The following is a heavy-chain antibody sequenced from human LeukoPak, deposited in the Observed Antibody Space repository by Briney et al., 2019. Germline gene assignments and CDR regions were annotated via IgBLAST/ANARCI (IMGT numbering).Heavy chain of an antibody. Sequence: GGSLRLSCAASGFTFDDYAMHWVRQAPGKGLEWVSGISWNSGSTYYADSVKGRFTISRDNSKNTLYLQMNSLRAEDTAVYYCARIALVVANDAFDIWGQGTMVTVSS. J-gene: IGHJ3*02. CDR3: ARIALVVANDAFDI. CDR1: GFTFDDYA. D-gene: IGHD3-22*01. CDR2: ISWNSGST. V-gene: IGHV3-9*01.